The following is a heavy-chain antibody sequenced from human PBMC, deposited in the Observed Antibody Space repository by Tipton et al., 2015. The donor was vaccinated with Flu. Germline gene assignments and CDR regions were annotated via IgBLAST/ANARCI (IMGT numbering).Heavy chain of an antibody. Sequence: SLRLSCAASGFTFSTYEMNWIRQAPGKGLEWVSYISGSGGTIFYVDSVKGRFTISRDNAKNSLYLQMNSLRAEDTAVYYCARSYNWNYGLDVWGQGTTVTVSS. CDR1: GFTFSTYE. V-gene: IGHV3-48*03. D-gene: IGHD1-20*01. CDR3: ARSYNWNYGLDV. CDR2: ISGSGGTI. J-gene: IGHJ6*02.